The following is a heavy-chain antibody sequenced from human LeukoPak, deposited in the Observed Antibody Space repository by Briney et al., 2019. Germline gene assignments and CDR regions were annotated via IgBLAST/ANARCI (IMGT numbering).Heavy chain of an antibody. V-gene: IGHV4-59*08. CDR1: GGSISSYY. Sequence: SETLSLTCTVSGGSISSYYWSWVRQPPGKGLEWIGYVYFRGSANYNPSLKSRVTISIDTSKNQFSLKLSSVTAADTAVYYCARGPSTHYYGSGNYSYFDYWGQGTLVTVSS. J-gene: IGHJ4*02. CDR3: ARGPSTHYYGSGNYSYFDY. D-gene: IGHD3-10*01. CDR2: VYFRGSA.